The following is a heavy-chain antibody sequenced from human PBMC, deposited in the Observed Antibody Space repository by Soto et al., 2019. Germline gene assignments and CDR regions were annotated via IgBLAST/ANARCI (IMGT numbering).Heavy chain of an antibody. J-gene: IGHJ1*01. CDR1: GDSISNSNYY. CDR3: ARLPAPGIPEYFQH. CDR2: IYYSGST. V-gene: IGHV4-39*01. D-gene: IGHD6-13*01. Sequence: PSETLSLTCTVSGDSISNSNYYWGWIRQPPGRGLEWIGNIYYSGSTYYNPSLKSRVTVSVDTSKNQFSLKLSYVNAADTAVYHGARLPAPGIPEYFQHGXQGTQVTVSS.